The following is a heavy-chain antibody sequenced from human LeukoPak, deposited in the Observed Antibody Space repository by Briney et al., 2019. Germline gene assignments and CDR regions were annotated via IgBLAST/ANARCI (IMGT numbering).Heavy chain of an antibody. D-gene: IGHD2-15*01. V-gene: IGHV1-2*02. CDR1: GYTFTGYY. CDR3: ARAEDIVVVVAATPSWFDP. J-gene: IGHJ5*02. Sequence: GASVKASCKASGYTFTGYYMHWVRQAPGQGLEWMGWINPNSGGTNYAQKFQGRVTMTRDTSISTAYMELSRLRSDDTAVYYCARAEDIVVVVAATPSWFDPWGQGTLVTVSS. CDR2: INPNSGGT.